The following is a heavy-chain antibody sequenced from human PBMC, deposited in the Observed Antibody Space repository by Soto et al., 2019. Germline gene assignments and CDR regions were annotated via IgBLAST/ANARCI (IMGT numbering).Heavy chain of an antibody. CDR1: GYTFTSYG. CDR3: ERDTAPSDV. J-gene: IGHJ6*02. CDR2: INAGNGNT. V-gene: IGHV1-3*01. D-gene: IGHD4-17*01. Sequence: ASVKVPCKASGYTFTSYGMHWVSKAPGKRLERMGWINAGNGNTKYSQKIKGRVTITRDTYESTAYMELSSLRSEDKAVYYNERDTAPSDVSGQGTTVTVSS.